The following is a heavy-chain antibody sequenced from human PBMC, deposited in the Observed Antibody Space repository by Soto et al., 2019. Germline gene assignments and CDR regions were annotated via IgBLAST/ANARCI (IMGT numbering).Heavy chain of an antibody. CDR2: ISYDGNNK. J-gene: IGHJ4*02. Sequence: QVQLVESGGGVVQPGRSLRLSCAASGFTFKSYGMHWVRQAPGKGLEWVAVISYDGNNKYYADSVKGRFTISRDIPKNTLYLQLNSLRAEDTAVYYCAKEGIYMTLDYRGQGTLVTVSS. CDR3: AKEGIYMTLDY. CDR1: GFTFKSYG. D-gene: IGHD6-13*01. V-gene: IGHV3-30*18.